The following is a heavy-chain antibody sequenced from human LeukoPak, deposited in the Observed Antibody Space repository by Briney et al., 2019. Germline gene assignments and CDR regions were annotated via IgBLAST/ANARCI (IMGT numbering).Heavy chain of an antibody. CDR3: ARGCHSSSWYFFGKTWRDYYYYYMDV. CDR2: IHYTGST. CDR1: GDSISYYY. Sequence: SETLSLTCTVSGDSISYYYWSWIRQPPGKGLEWIGYIHYTGSTNYNPSLKSRVTISLDTSKNQFSLKLSSVTAADTAVYYCARGCHSSSWYFFGKTWRDYYYYYMDVWGKGTTVTVSS. D-gene: IGHD6-13*01. J-gene: IGHJ6*03. V-gene: IGHV4-59*12.